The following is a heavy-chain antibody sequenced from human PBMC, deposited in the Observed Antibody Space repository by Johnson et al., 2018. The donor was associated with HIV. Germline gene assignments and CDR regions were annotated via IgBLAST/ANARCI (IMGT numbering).Heavy chain of an antibody. CDR1: GFTFSHYD. V-gene: IGHV3-13*01. D-gene: IGHD6-19*01. J-gene: IGHJ3*02. CDR3: VRESLRPIPVNGPGDAPFDI. CDR2: IGPTDDT. Sequence: VQVLESGGGLVSPGGSLTLSCAASGFTFSHYDMHWVRQVTGKGLEWVSAIGPTDDTYYPASVQGRFSISRDDAKDSLYLQMHSLRTEDTAVYYCVRESLRPIPVNGPGDAPFDIWGRGTTVTVSS.